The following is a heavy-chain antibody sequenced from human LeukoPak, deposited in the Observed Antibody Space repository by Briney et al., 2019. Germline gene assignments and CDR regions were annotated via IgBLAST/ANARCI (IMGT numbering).Heavy chain of an antibody. CDR2: IYSGGRI. D-gene: IGHD1-26*01. CDR3: ARGEWELLAYDY. CDR1: GFTVSSSY. Sequence: TGGSLRLSCAASGFTVSSSYMSWVRQAPGKGLEWVSVIYSGGRIYYADSVKGRFTISRDNSKNTLYLQMNSLRAEDTAVYYCARGEWELLAYDYWGQGTLVTVSS. J-gene: IGHJ4*02. V-gene: IGHV3-53*01.